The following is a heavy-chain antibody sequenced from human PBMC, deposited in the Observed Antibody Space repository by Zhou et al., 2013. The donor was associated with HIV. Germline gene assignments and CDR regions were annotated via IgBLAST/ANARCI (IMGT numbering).Heavy chain of an antibody. J-gene: IGHJ5*01. D-gene: IGHD4-4*01. V-gene: IGHV1-69*08. CDR2: ITPLLGTT. CDR1: GGPFNSNI. CDR3: ARVTTLHPWWFDS. Sequence: QVQLVQSGAEVRKPGSSVKVSCKASGGPFNSNIINWVRQAPGQGLEWMGRITPLLGTTSYAQKFQGRVTITADKSTTTSYMDLSSLRSDDTAVYYCARVTTLHPWWFDSWGLGIPGHRLL.